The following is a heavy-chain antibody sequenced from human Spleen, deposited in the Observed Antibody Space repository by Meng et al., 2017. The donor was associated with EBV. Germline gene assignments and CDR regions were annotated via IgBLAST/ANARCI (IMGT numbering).Heavy chain of an antibody. J-gene: IGHJ4*02. CDR1: RGSISSHNK. D-gene: IGHD3-10*02. V-gene: IGHV4-4*02. CDR2: ISHGGST. Sequence: QVQLQEAAPGRAKPSGTLSRTCGVSRGSISSHNKWNWVRQSPERGLEWIGEISHGGSTNYNPSLRSRGTMSVDKSKNQFSLNLTSVTAADTAVYYCASRVPPYYYDYWGRGTLVTVSS. CDR3: ASRVPPYYYDY.